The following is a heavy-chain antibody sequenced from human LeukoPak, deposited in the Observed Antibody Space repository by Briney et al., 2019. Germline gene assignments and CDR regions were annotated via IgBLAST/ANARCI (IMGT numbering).Heavy chain of an antibody. J-gene: IGHJ4*02. CDR3: AIKTGTYYYGSGSYYSFDY. CDR2: IYYSGST. Sequence: SETLSLTCTVSGGSISSSSYYWGWIRQPPGKGLEWIGSIYYSGSTYYNPSLKSRVTISVDTSKNQFSLKLSSVTAADTAVYYCAIKTGTYYYGSGSYYSFDYWGQGTLVTVSS. D-gene: IGHD3-10*01. CDR1: GGSISSSSYY. V-gene: IGHV4-39*01.